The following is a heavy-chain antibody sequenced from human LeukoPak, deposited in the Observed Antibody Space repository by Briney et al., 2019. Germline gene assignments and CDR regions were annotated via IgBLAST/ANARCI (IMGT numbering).Heavy chain of an antibody. Sequence: PGGSLRDSCAASRCTLICYLRSWVRPAPGKGLDGVAHIKQDGSAKSYVDSVKARFTISRDNAKNSLYLQINGLRAEDTAVYYCPSGPWSYYDSSGDYWGHGTLVTVSS. D-gene: IGHD3-22*01. CDR3: PSGPWSYYDSSGDY. CDR1: RCTLICYL. CDR2: IKQDGSAK. J-gene: IGHJ4*01. V-gene: IGHV3-7*01.